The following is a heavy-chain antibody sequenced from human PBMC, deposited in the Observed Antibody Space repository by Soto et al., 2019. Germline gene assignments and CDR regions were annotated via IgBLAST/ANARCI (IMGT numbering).Heavy chain of an antibody. D-gene: IGHD3-3*01. CDR3: ARGPTGRYDFWSGYPAGAYYYGMDV. V-gene: IGHV1-18*01. CDR1: GYTFTSYG. CDR2: ISAYNGNT. Sequence: ASVKVSCKASGYTFTSYGISWVRQAPGQGLEWMGWISAYNGNTNYAQKLQGRVTMTTDTSTSTAYMELRSLRSDDTAMYYCARGPTGRYDFWSGYPAGAYYYGMDVWGQGTTVTAP. J-gene: IGHJ6*02.